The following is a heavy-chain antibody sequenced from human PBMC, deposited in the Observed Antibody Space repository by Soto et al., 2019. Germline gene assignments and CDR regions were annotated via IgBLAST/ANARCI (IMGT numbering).Heavy chain of an antibody. CDR3: ARESDH. J-gene: IGHJ4*02. CDR2: ISGSGGGT. V-gene: IGHV3-23*01. Sequence: PGGSLRLSCAASGFTFSSYAMIWVRQAPGKGLEWVSTISGSGGGTYYADSMKGRFTISGDNSKNTLYLQMYSLRVEDTAVYYCARESDHWGQGTLVTVSS. CDR1: GFTFSSYA.